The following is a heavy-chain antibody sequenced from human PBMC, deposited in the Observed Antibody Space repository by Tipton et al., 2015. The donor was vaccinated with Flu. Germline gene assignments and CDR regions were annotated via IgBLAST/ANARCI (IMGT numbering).Heavy chain of an antibody. CDR3: AKNNGPRSYKYGMDV. Sequence: QLVQSEGGLVQPGGSLRLSCAASGFSFDSYAMHWVRQAPGKGLEWVSGISWNSDIDYADSVKGRFNISRDNARNSLYLQMNSLRVEDTAFYYCAKNNGPRSYKYGMDVWGQATTVTVSS. D-gene: IGHD1-14*01. CDR2: ISWNSDI. CDR1: GFSFDSYA. J-gene: IGHJ6*02. V-gene: IGHV3-9*01.